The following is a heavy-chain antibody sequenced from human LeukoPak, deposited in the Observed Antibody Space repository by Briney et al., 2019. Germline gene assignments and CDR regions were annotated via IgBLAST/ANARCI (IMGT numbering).Heavy chain of an antibody. J-gene: IGHJ4*02. Sequence: PSGTLSLTCTVSGGSVSSYYWNWIRQPAGKGLEWIGRIYTSGSTSYNSSLKSRVTMSVDTSKNQFSLKLNSVTAADTAVYYCARDVGGYSYGYSLDYWGQGTLVSVSS. V-gene: IGHV4-4*07. CDR1: GGSVSSYY. D-gene: IGHD5-18*01. CDR3: ARDVGGYSYGYSLDY. CDR2: IYTSGST.